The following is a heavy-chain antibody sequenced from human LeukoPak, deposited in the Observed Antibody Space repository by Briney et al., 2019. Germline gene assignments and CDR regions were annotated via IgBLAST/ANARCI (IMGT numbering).Heavy chain of an antibody. V-gene: IGHV3-21*01. J-gene: IGHJ3*02. CDR1: GFTFSSYS. CDR2: ISSSSSYI. D-gene: IGHD2-15*01. CDR3: ARGKDGAFDI. Sequence: PGGSLRLSCAASGFTFSSYSMNWVRQAPGKGLEWVSSISSSSSYIYYADSVKGRFTISRDNAKNSLYLQMNSLRAEDTAVCYCARGKDGAFDIWGQGTMVTASS.